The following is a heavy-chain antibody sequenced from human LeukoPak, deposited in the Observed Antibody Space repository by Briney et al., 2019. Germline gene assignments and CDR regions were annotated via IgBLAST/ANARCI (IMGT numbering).Heavy chain of an antibody. V-gene: IGHV4-38-2*02. CDR1: GYFISSGYY. CDR3: ARDPSANVVVIAPDY. CDR2: IYHSGST. Sequence: PSDTLSLTCVVSGYFISSGYYWGWIRQPPGKGLEWIGSIYHSGSTYYNPSLKNRVTISVDTSKNQFSLKLRSVTAADTAGYYCARDPSANVVVIAPDYWGQGTLVTVSS. D-gene: IGHD2-21*01. J-gene: IGHJ4*02.